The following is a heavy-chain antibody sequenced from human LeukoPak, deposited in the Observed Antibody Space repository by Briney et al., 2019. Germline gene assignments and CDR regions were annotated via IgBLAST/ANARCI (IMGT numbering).Heavy chain of an antibody. CDR1: GFTFSSSA. CDR2: ISNNGGYT. J-gene: IGHJ4*02. V-gene: IGHV3-23*01. CDR3: AKDINVLLWFGELQQFDY. D-gene: IGHD3-10*01. Sequence: GGSLRLSCAASGFTFSSSAMSWVRQAPGKGLEWVSAISNNGGYTYYADSVQGRFTISRDNSENTLYLQMSSLRAEDTAVYYCAKDINVLLWFGELQQFDYWGQGTLVTVSS.